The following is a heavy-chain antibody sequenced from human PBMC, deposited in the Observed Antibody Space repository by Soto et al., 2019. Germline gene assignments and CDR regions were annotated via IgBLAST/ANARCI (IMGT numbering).Heavy chain of an antibody. V-gene: IGHV1-69*02. Sequence: QVQMVQSGAEVKKPGSSVKVSCKASGDTFSFYTINWVRQAPGLGLEWMGRVNPILSMSNYAQKFQGRVTMTADKSTSTAYMELRSLRSEDTAVYDCATSYGAGYRAFDYWGQGALVTVSS. CDR1: GDTFSFYT. J-gene: IGHJ4*02. D-gene: IGHD3-10*01. CDR2: VNPILSMS. CDR3: ATSYGAGYRAFDY.